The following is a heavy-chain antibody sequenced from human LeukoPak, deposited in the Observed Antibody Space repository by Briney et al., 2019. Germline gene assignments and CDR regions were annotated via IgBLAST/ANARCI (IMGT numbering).Heavy chain of an antibody. CDR3: RIGYDSSGYYPPDLFDD. CDR1: GFTFSTYG. J-gene: IGHJ4*02. Sequence: GGSLRLSCAASGFTFSTYGMHWVRQAPGKGLEWVAFIRYDGSNQYYADSVTGRFTISRDNSKNTLYLQMGSLRVEDTAMYYCRIGYDSSGYYPPDLFDDWGQGTLVTVSS. CDR2: IRYDGSNQ. D-gene: IGHD3-22*01. V-gene: IGHV3-30*02.